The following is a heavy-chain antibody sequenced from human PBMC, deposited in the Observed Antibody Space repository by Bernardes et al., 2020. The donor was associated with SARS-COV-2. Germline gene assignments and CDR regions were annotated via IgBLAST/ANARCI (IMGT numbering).Heavy chain of an antibody. J-gene: IGHJ4*02. D-gene: IGHD2-15*01. V-gene: IGHV3-33*01. CDR2: IWYDGRNE. CDR3: AGQKFDGMWYPVDY. Sequence: GGSLRLSCAASGFTFNTFDMHWVRQAPGKGLEWVAGIWYDGRNEKYGDSVKGRFIISRDNSKNEVYLQMNSLRAEDTAVYYCAGQKFDGMWYPVDYWGRGTLVTVSS. CDR1: GFTFNTFD.